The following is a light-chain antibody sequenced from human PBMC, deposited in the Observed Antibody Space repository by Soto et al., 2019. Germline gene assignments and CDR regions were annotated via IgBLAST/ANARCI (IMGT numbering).Light chain of an antibody. CDR3: HQFGYSPRT. Sequence: EIVLTQSPGTLSLSPGETATLSCRASQTVNSDYLAWFQQRPGQAPRLLIFATSRRATDIPDRFSGSGSGTDFTLAIRRLEPEDFAVYYCHQFGYSPRTFAPGTKVE. CDR1: QTVNSDY. CDR2: ATS. J-gene: IGKJ1*01. V-gene: IGKV3-20*01.